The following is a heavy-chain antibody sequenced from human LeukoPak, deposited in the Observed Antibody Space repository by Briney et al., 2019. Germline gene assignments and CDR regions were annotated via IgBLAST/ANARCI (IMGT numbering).Heavy chain of an antibody. Sequence: SETLSLTCSVSGVSMTGYYWSWIRQPPGKGLEWIGYMFYSGSTNYNPSLKSRVTISVDTSKNQFSLKLSSVTAADTAVYYCARRGVSTISWYFDLWGRGTLVTVSS. CDR2: MFYSGST. J-gene: IGHJ2*01. CDR3: ARRGVSTISWYFDL. D-gene: IGHD5/OR15-5a*01. CDR1: GVSMTGYY. V-gene: IGHV4-59*08.